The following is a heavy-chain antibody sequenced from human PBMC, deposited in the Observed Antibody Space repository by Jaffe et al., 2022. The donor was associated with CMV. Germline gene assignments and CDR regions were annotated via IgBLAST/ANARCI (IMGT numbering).Heavy chain of an antibody. D-gene: IGHD3-3*01. CDR1: GGSISSSSYY. J-gene: IGHJ3*02. V-gene: IGHV4-39*01. CDR2: IYYSGST. Sequence: QLQLQESGPGLVKPSETLSLTCTVSGGSISSSSYYWGWIRQPPGKGLEWIGSIYYSGSTYYNPSLKSRVTISVDTSKNQFSLKLSSVTAADTAVYYCARRAKGFLEWLLYNAFDIWGQGTMVTVSS. CDR3: ARRAKGFLEWLLYNAFDI.